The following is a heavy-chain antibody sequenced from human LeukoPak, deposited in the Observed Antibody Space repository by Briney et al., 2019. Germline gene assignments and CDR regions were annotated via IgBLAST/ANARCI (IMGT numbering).Heavy chain of an antibody. V-gene: IGHV3-20*04. Sequence: PGGSLRLSCAASGFTFNNNGMNWVRQGPGKGLEWVSRISWNGGSTGYADSVKGRFSISRDSSKNTVYLQMNSLRAEDTAVYYCARELREHGVFDIWGQGTMVTVSS. D-gene: IGHD1-26*01. CDR3: ARELREHGVFDI. CDR1: GFTFNNNG. CDR2: ISWNGGST. J-gene: IGHJ3*02.